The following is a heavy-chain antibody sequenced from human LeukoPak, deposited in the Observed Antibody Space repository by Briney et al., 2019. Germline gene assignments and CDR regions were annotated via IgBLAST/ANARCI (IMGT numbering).Heavy chain of an antibody. V-gene: IGHV4-59*12. CDR3: ARAGALMIVVVPRAFDI. CDR2: IYYSGST. D-gene: IGHD3-22*01. J-gene: IGHJ3*02. Sequence: ASETLSLTCTVSGGSISSYYWSWIRQPPGKGLEWIGYIYYSGSTNYNPSLKSRVTILVDTSKNQFSLKLSSVTAADTAVYYCARAGALMIVVVPRAFDIWGQGTMVTVSS. CDR1: GGSISSYY.